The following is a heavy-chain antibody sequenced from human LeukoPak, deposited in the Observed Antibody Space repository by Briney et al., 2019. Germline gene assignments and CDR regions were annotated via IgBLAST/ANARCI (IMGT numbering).Heavy chain of an antibody. V-gene: IGHV4-4*07. Sequence: PSETLSLTCTVSGGSISYYYWSWIRQPAGKGLEWIGRLYTSGSTNYNPSLKSRVTMSVDTSKNQFSLTLNSVTAADTAVYYCARAGYYAHGPNWYFDLWGRGSLVTVSS. CDR1: GGSISYYY. CDR2: LYTSGST. D-gene: IGHD2/OR15-2a*01. CDR3: ARAGYYAHGPNWYFDL. J-gene: IGHJ2*01.